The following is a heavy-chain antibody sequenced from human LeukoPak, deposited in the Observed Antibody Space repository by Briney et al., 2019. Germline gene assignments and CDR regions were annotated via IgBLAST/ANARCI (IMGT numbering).Heavy chain of an antibody. Sequence: SETLSLTCAVYGGSLSGYYWSWIRQPPGKGLEWIGEINHSGSTSYNPSLKSRVTISVDTSKNQFSLKLSSVTAADTAVYYCARGSLRITMVRGVIIAFIFDYWGQGTLVTVSS. CDR1: GGSLSGYY. D-gene: IGHD3-10*01. CDR3: ARGSLRITMVRGVIIAFIFDY. CDR2: INHSGST. V-gene: IGHV4-34*01. J-gene: IGHJ4*02.